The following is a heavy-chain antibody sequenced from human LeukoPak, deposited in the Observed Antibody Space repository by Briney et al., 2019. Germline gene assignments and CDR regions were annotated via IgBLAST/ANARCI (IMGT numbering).Heavy chain of an antibody. Sequence: EASVKVSCKASAYTFTSYDINWVRQATGQRLEWMGWMNPNSGNTGYAQKFQGRVTMTKNTSITTAYMELSSLRSEDTAVYYCARALSWTTDSYYYMDVWGKGTTVTVSS. CDR1: AYTFTSYD. V-gene: IGHV1-8*01. D-gene: IGHD3/OR15-3a*01. CDR3: ARALSWTTDSYYYMDV. CDR2: MNPNSGNT. J-gene: IGHJ6*03.